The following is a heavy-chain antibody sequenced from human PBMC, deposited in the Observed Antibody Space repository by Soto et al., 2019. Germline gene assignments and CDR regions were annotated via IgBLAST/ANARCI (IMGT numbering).Heavy chain of an antibody. V-gene: IGHV1-46*01. CDR2: INPSGGST. J-gene: IGHJ6*02. D-gene: IGHD5-18*01. CDR1: GYTFTSYY. Sequence: ASVKVSCKASGYTFTSYYMHWVRQAPGQGLEWMGIINPSGGSTSYAQKFQGRVTMTRDTSTSTVYMELSSLRSEDTAMYYCARQDVDTAMVYYYYGMDVWGQGTTVTVSS. CDR3: ARQDVDTAMVYYYYGMDV.